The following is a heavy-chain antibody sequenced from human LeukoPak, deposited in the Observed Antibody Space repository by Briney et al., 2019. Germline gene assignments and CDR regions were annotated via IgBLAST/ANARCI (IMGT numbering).Heavy chain of an antibody. D-gene: IGHD1-1*01. CDR1: GFTFSSYA. CDR3: AKSGMNWNDENAFDI. J-gene: IGHJ3*02. CDR2: ISGSGGST. V-gene: IGHV3-23*01. Sequence: PGGSLRLSCAASGFTFSSYAMSWVRQAPGEGLEWVSAISGSGGSTYYADSVKGRFTISRDNSKNTLYLQMNSLRAEDTAVYYCAKSGMNWNDENAFDIWGQGTMVTVSS.